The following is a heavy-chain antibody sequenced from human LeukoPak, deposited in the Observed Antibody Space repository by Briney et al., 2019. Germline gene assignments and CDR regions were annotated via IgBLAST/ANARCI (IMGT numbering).Heavy chain of an antibody. CDR1: GGSISSGSYY. CDR3: ARDNGYSSSFGYYYYCMDV. CDR2: IYTSGST. Sequence: SQTLSLTCTVSGGSISSGSYYWSWIRQPAGKGLEWIGRIYTSGSTNYNPSLKSRVTISVDTSKNQFSLKLSSVTAADTAVYYCARDNGYSSSFGYYYYCMDVWGKGTTVTVSS. D-gene: IGHD6-13*01. V-gene: IGHV4-61*02. J-gene: IGHJ6*03.